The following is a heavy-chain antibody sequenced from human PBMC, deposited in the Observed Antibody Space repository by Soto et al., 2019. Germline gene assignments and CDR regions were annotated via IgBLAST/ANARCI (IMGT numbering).Heavy chain of an antibody. Sequence: RGESLKISCKGSGYSFTSYWIGWVRQMPGKGLEWMGIIYPGDSDTRYSPSFQGQVTISADKSISTAYLQWSSLKASDTAMYYCATRPCSGGSCYSSYYGMDVWGQGTTVTVSS. D-gene: IGHD2-15*01. CDR3: ATRPCSGGSCYSSYYGMDV. V-gene: IGHV5-51*01. J-gene: IGHJ6*02. CDR1: GYSFTSYW. CDR2: IYPGDSDT.